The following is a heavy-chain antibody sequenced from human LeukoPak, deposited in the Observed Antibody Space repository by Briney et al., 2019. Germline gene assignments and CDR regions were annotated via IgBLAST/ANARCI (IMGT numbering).Heavy chain of an antibody. D-gene: IGHD4-23*01. J-gene: IGHJ4*02. CDR3: ARDEPSGGY. CDR1: GYTFTSYY. CDR2: INPSGGST. V-gene: IGHV1-46*01. Sequence: GASVKVSCKASGYTFTSYYMHWVRQAPGQGLEWMGIINPSGGSTSYAQKFQGRVTMTRDTSTSTAYVELRSLRSDDTAVYYCARDEPSGGYWGQGTLVTVSS.